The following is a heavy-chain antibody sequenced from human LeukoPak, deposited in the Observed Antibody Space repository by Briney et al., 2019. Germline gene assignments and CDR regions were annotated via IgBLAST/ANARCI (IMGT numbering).Heavy chain of an antibody. CDR3: AREGKEQLVLDFYFYMDV. CDR2: INSDGIYI. J-gene: IGHJ6*03. Sequence: GGSLRLSCAASGFTFSDFTMNWVRQAPGKGLEWVSSINSDGIYIYYADSMRGRFTISRDNAKNSLYLQMNSLRAEDTAVYYCAREGKEQLVLDFYFYMDVWGKGTTVTISS. CDR1: GFTFSDFT. D-gene: IGHD6-6*01. V-gene: IGHV3-21*01.